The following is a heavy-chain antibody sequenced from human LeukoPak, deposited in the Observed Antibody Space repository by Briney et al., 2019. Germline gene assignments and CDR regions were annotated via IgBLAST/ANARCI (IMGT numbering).Heavy chain of an antibody. CDR2: ISAYNGNT. J-gene: IGHJ3*02. Sequence: GASVSVSCKASGYTFTSYGISWVRQAPGQGLEWMGWISAYNGNTNYAQKLQGRVTMTTDTSTSTAYMELRSLRSDDTAVYYCARVSPSGYSYGLDAFDIWGQGTMVTVSS. V-gene: IGHV1-18*01. CDR3: ARVSPSGYSYGLDAFDI. CDR1: GYTFTSYG. D-gene: IGHD5-18*01.